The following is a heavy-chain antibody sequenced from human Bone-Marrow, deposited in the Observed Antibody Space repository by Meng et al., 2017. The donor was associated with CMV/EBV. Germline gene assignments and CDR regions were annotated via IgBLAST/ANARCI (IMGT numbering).Heavy chain of an antibody. CDR2: IIPIFGTA. D-gene: IGHD6-19*01. V-gene: IGHV1-69*06. J-gene: IGHJ4*02. CDR1: GGTFSSYA. CDR3: ASSGDKAVAGTDY. Sequence: SVKVSCKASGGTFSSYAISWVRQAPGQGLEWMGGIIPIFGTANYAQKFQGRVTITADKSTSTAYMELSSLRSEDTAVYYCASSGDKAVAGTDYWGQGTLVTVSS.